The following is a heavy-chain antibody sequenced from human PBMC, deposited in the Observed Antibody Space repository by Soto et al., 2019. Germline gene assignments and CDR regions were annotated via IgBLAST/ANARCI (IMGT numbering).Heavy chain of an antibody. CDR3: AKTGPGYFDF. J-gene: IGHJ4*02. Sequence: EVQLLESGGDLVQPGGSLRLSCAASGFTFSQSGMTWVRQAPGRGPEWVSAIVPAGTTTFYADSVKGRFIISRDNSKSTWSLQMSSLRAEDTAVYYCAKTGPGYFDFWVQGTRVTVSA. CDR1: GFTFSQSG. CDR2: IVPAGTTT. V-gene: IGHV3-23*01.